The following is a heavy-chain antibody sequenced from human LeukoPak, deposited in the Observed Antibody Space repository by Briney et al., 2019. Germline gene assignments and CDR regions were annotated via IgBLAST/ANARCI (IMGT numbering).Heavy chain of an antibody. CDR1: GYSISSGYY. Sequence: SETLSLTCAVSGYSISSGYYWGWIRQPPGKGLEWIGSIYHSGSTYYNPSLKSRVTISVDTSKNQFSLKLGSVTAADTAVYYCARPGGFRDAFDIWGQGTMVTVSS. CDR2: IYHSGST. CDR3: ARPGGFRDAFDI. D-gene: IGHD3-10*01. J-gene: IGHJ3*02. V-gene: IGHV4-38-2*01.